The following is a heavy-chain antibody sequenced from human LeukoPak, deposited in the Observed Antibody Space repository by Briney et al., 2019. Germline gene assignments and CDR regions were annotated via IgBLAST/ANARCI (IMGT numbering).Heavy chain of an antibody. J-gene: IGHJ5*02. D-gene: IGHD6-6*01. V-gene: IGHV1-18*01. CDR3: ARDRRIAARPVVASVSWFDP. CDR1: GYTFTAYG. Sequence: ASVKVSCKASGYTFTAYGISWVRQAPGQGLEWMGWISAYNGNTNYAQKLQGRLTMTTDTSTSTVYMELRSLRSDDTAVYYCARDRRIAARPVVASVSWFDPWGQGTLVTVSS. CDR2: ISAYNGNT.